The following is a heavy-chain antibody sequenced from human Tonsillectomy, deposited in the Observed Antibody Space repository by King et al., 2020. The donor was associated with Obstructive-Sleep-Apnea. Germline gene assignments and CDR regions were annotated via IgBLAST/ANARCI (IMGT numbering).Heavy chain of an antibody. J-gene: IGHJ4*02. CDR1: GGTFSSYA. CDR2: VIPIFGTA. CDR3: AARHASAARYYFDY. V-gene: IGHV1-69*01. Sequence: MQLVQSGAEVKKPGSSGKVSCKASGGTFSSYAISWVRQAPGQGLEWLGGVIPIFGTANYAQQFKGRFTITADESTSTAYMELSSLRSEDTAVYYCAARHASAARYYFDYWGQGTLVTVSS. D-gene: IGHD6-25*01.